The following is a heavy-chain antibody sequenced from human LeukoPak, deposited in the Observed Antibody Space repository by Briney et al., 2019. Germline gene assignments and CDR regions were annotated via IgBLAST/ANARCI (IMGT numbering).Heavy chain of an antibody. J-gene: IGHJ1*01. CDR1: GGSISSYY. V-gene: IGHV4-59*01. CDR3: ARDVSYSSSGLQH. CDR2: IYYSGST. D-gene: IGHD6-13*01. Sequence: PSETLSLTCTVSGGSISSYYWSWIRQPPGKGLEWIGYIYYSGSTNYNPSLKSRVTISVDTSKNQFSLKLSSVTAADTAVYYCARDVSYSSSGLQHWGQGTLVTVSS.